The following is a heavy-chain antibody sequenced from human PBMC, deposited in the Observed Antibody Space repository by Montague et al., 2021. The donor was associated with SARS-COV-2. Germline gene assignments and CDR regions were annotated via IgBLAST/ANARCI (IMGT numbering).Heavy chain of an antibody. CDR3: ARQSGKFLGATSNLDD. V-gene: IGHV5-51*01. CDR2: IYPCDSDT. J-gene: IGHJ4*01. Sequence: QSGAEVKKPGESLKISCKGSGYSFTNDWIGWVRQMPGKGLEWMGIIYPCDSDTRYSPSFQGQVTISADKSISTAYLQWSSLKASDTAMYYCARQSGKFLGATSNLDDWGQGTMVTVSS. D-gene: IGHD1-26*01. CDR1: GYSFTNDW.